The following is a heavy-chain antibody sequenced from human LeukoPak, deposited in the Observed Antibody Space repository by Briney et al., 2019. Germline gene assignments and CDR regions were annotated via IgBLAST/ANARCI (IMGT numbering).Heavy chain of an antibody. D-gene: IGHD6-13*01. V-gene: IGHV4-38-2*01. CDR2: IYHSGST. CDR3: ARGVAAAGTNYFDY. CDR1: GYSISSGYY. J-gene: IGHJ4*02. Sequence: PSETRSLTCDVSGYSISSGYYWGWIRQPPGKGLEWIGSIYHSGSTYYNPSLKSRVTISVDTSKNQFSLKLSSVTAADTAVYYCARGVAAAGTNYFDYWGQGTLVTVSS.